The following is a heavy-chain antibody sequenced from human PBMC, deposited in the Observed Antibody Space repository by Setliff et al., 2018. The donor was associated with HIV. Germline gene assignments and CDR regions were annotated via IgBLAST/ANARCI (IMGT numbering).Heavy chain of an antibody. V-gene: IGHV1-69*13. CDR1: GGTFSSYA. J-gene: IGHJ1*01. CDR2: IIPIFGTA. CDR3: ARDQVSMVRAVRLVA. D-gene: IGHD3-10*01. Sequence: SVKVSCKASGGTFSSYAISWVRQAPGQGLEWMGRIIPIFGTANYAQKFQGRVTITAGEYTTTSYMELRNLRSEDTAIYYCARDQVSMVRAVRLVAWGQGSLVTVSS.